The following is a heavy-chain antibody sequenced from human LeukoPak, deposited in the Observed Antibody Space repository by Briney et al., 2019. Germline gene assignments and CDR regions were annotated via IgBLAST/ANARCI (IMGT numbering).Heavy chain of an antibody. CDR3: ARDGLVATIDY. CDR1: GLTFNSYW. V-gene: IGHV3-7*04. J-gene: IGHJ4*02. CDR2: RKQDGSEK. Sequence: PGGPLTLSCAPSGLTFNSYWMSWVRQAPGKGLEWVANRKQDGSEKYYVDSVKGRFTISRDNAKNSLYLQMNSLRAEDTAVYYCARDGLVATIDYWAQGTLVTVSS. D-gene: IGHD5-12*01.